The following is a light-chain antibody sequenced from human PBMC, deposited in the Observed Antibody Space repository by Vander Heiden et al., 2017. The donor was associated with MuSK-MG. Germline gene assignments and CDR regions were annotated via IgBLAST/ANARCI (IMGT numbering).Light chain of an antibody. V-gene: IGLV3-1*01. CDR3: QAWDSSTVV. Sequence: SYELTQPRSVSVSPGQTARITCSGDKLGDKYACWYQQKPGQSPVLVIYQDSKRPAGIPGLFSGSNSGNTATLTISGTQAMDEADYYCQAWDSSTVVFGGGTKLTVL. CDR1: KLGDKY. J-gene: IGLJ2*01. CDR2: QDS.